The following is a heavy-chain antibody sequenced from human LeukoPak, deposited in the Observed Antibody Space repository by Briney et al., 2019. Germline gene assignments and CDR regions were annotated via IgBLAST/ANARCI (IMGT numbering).Heavy chain of an antibody. Sequence: SETLSLTCSVSGVSISSYYWSWIRQSAGKGLEWIGRIYTTGTTNYNPSLKSRVTMSVETSKNQFSLRLNSVTAADTAVYYCARSVGANNFDLWGLGALVTVSS. D-gene: IGHD1-26*01. CDR3: ARSVGANNFDL. J-gene: IGHJ4*02. V-gene: IGHV4-4*07. CDR1: GVSISSYY. CDR2: IYTTGTT.